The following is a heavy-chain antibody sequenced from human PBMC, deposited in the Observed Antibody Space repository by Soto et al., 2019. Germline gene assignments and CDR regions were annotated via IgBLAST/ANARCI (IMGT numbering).Heavy chain of an antibody. CDR3: ARGHHRLDV. V-gene: IGHV3-11*03. Sequence: QVPLMQSGGGLVKPGGSLRLSCAASGFMFSDYYMTWIRQTPMRGLEWVAYINTVSDTYYADSVRGRFTIYRDDARKSLFLQMNRLRLEDPAVYYCARGHHRLDVWGQGTTVTLSS. J-gene: IGHJ6*02. CDR2: INTVSDT. CDR1: GFMFSDYY.